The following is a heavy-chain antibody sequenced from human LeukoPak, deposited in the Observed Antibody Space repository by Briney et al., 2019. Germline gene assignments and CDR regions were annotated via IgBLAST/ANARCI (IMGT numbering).Heavy chain of an antibody. CDR1: GFTFSSYA. CDR3: ARDPQHPNYDFWSGSFDI. Sequence: PGRSLRLSCAASGFTFSSYAMHWVRQAPGKGLEGVAVISYDGSNKYYADSVKGRFTISRDNAKNSLYLQMNSLRAEDTAVYYCARDPQHPNYDFWSGSFDIWGQGTMVTVSS. CDR2: ISYDGSNK. D-gene: IGHD3-3*01. V-gene: IGHV3-30*04. J-gene: IGHJ3*02.